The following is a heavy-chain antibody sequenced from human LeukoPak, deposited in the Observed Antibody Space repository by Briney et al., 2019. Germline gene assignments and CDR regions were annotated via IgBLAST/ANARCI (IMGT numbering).Heavy chain of an antibody. CDR1: GFTFSSYG. V-gene: IGHV3-30*02. J-gene: IGHJ5*02. CDR3: AKDVSWNWFDP. Sequence: GGSLRLSCAASGFTFSSYGMHWVRQAPGKELEWVAVIWYDGSNKYYADSVKGRFTISRDNSKNTLYLQMNTLRAEDTAVYYCAKDVSWNWFDPWGQGTLVTVSS. CDR2: IWYDGSNK.